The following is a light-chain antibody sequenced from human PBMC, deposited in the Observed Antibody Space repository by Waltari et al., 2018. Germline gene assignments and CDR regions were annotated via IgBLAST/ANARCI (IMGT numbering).Light chain of an antibody. CDR2: SNN. Sequence: QSVLTQPPSASGTPGQRVTISCSGSSSNIGRNTVNWYQHLPGTAPKLLISSNNQRPSGVPDRFAGSKSGTSASLAISGLQSEDEADYYCAAWDDSLSALYVFGTGTKVTVL. CDR1: SSNIGRNT. J-gene: IGLJ1*01. V-gene: IGLV1-44*01. CDR3: AAWDDSLSALYV.